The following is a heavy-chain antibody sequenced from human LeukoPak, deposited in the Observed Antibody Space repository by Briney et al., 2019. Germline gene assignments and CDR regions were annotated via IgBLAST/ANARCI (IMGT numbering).Heavy chain of an antibody. V-gene: IGHV4-59*01. J-gene: IGHJ4*02. D-gene: IGHD6-19*01. CDR3: ARGGDSSGWYRYDY. Sequence: SETLSLTCTVSGDSISSYYWSWIRQPPGRGLEWIGYIYYSGNTNYNPSLESRVTISVDTSKNQFSLKLSSVTAADTAVYYCARGGDSSGWYRYDYWGQGTLVTVSS. CDR1: GDSISSYY. CDR2: IYYSGNT.